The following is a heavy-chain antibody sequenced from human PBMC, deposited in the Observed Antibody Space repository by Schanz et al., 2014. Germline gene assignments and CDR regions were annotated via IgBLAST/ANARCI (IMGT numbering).Heavy chain of an antibody. J-gene: IGHJ4*02. D-gene: IGHD3-10*01. V-gene: IGHV3-23*01. Sequence: EVQLLESGGGLVQPGGSLRLSCAASGFTFSSYAMSWVRQAPGKGLEWVSAISGSGGSTYYADSVKGRFTISRDNSKNTVDLQMHSLIGDDTAVVYCATSQDEFREVVAYRDCWGQGALVSVSS. CDR2: ISGSGGST. CDR3: ATSQDEFREVVAYRDC. CDR1: GFTFSSYA.